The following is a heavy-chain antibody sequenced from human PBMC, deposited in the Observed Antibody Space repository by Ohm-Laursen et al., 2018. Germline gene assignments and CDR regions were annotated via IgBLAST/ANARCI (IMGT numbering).Heavy chain of an antibody. CDR2: ISYDGSNK. CDR1: GFTFSSYG. D-gene: IGHD4-17*01. J-gene: IGHJ6*02. CDR3: ARDYGDYLYYYYGMDV. Sequence: SSLRLSCTASGFTFSSYGMHWVRQAPGKGLEWVAVISYDGSNKYYADSVKGRFTISRDNSKNTLYLQMNSLRAEDTAVYYCARDYGDYLYYYYGMDVWGQGTTVTVSS. V-gene: IGHV3-30*03.